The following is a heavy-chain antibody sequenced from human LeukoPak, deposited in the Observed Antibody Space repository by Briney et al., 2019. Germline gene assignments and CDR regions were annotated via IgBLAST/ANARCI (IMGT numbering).Heavy chain of an antibody. CDR1: GFTFSDYA. CDR2: ISNDGGDK. CDR3: ARVTARTGTGAEYFQH. Sequence: PGGSLRLSCAASGFTFSDYAMHWVRQAPGQGLEWVAIISNDGGDKFYADFVKGRFAISRDNSKNTLYLQMNSLRPDDTATYACARVTARTGTGAEYFQHWGQGTLVTVSS. V-gene: IGHV3-30*09. J-gene: IGHJ1*01. D-gene: IGHD3/OR15-3a*01.